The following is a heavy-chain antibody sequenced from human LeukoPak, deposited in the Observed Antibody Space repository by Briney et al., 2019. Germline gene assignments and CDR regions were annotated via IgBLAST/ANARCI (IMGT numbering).Heavy chain of an antibody. Sequence: TPAETLSLTRTVSGGSISTYYWSWIRQPPGKGLEWIGYIYYSGTTNYNPSLKGRVTILVDTSKNQFSLKLSSVTAADTAVYYCARDRYGSNSGEFDYWGQGTLVTVPS. D-gene: IGHD4-23*01. CDR2: IYYSGTT. V-gene: IGHV4-59*01. CDR1: GGSISTYY. CDR3: ARDRYGSNSGEFDY. J-gene: IGHJ4*02.